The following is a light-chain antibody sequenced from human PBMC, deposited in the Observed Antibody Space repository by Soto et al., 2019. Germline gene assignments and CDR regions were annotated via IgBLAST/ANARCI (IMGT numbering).Light chain of an antibody. Sequence: DFQMTQSPSTLSASVGDRVAITCRASQSINNWLAWYQQKPGKAPKLLIYEASNLQSGVPSRFSGSGSGTEFILTISSLQPDDFATYYCQQYNSYSYTFGQGAKGDIK. J-gene: IGKJ2*01. V-gene: IGKV1-5*03. CDR1: QSINNW. CDR2: EAS. CDR3: QQYNSYSYT.